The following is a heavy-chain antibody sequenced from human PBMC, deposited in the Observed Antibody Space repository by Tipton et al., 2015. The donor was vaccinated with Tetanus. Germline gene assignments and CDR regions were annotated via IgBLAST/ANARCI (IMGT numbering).Heavy chain of an antibody. J-gene: IGHJ5*02. CDR1: GYSFTSYW. CDR3: ARLMQDIVVVPAAMSGWFDP. V-gene: IGHV5-51*01. Sequence: QLVQSGAEVKKPGESLKISCKGSGYSFTSYWIGWVRQMPGKGLEWMGIIYPGDSDTGYSPSFQGQVTISADKSISTAYLQWSSLKASDTAMYYCARLMQDIVVVPAAMSGWFDPWGQGTLVTVSS. D-gene: IGHD2-2*01. CDR2: IYPGDSDT.